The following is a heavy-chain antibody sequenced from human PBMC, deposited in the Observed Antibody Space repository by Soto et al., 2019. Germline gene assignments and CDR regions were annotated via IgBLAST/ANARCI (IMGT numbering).Heavy chain of an antibody. CDR3: ARGGAESFYGMGV. CDR1: GYTFTSYY. Sequence: QVHLVQSGAEVKKPGASVKVSCKASGYTFTSYYMHWVRQAPGQGLEWMGIIKPTGGATTYAQKLQGRVTGTRDTSTSTVYMELISLISDDTAVYYCARGGAESFYGMGVWGQGTTVTVSS. V-gene: IGHV1-46*04. CDR2: IKPTGGAT. D-gene: IGHD3-10*01. J-gene: IGHJ6*02.